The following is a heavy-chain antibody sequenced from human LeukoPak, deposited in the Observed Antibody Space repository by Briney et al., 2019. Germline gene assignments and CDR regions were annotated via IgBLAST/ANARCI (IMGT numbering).Heavy chain of an antibody. CDR3: ARAGGSGWYWYYFDY. Sequence: PGGSLRLSCAASGFTFSSYAMHWVRQAPGKGLEWVAVISYDGSNKYYADSVKGRLTISRGNSKNTLYLQMNSLRAEDTAVYYCARAGGSGWYWYYFDYWGQGTLVTVSS. D-gene: IGHD6-19*01. J-gene: IGHJ4*02. CDR2: ISYDGSNK. CDR1: GFTFSSYA. V-gene: IGHV3-30-3*01.